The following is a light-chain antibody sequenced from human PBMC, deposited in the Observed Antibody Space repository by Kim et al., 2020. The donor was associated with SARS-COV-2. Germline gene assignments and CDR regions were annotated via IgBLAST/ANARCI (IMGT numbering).Light chain of an antibody. CDR1: QSLLHSNGYNY. CDR3: MQALQTPRT. J-gene: IGKJ2*01. CDR2: LGS. Sequence: DIVMTQSPLSLPVTPGEPASISCRSSQSLLHSNGYNYLDWYLQKPGQSPQLLIYLGSNRASGVPDRFSGSGSGTDFTLKISRVEADDVWVYYCMQALQTPRTFGQGTKLEI. V-gene: IGKV2-28*01.